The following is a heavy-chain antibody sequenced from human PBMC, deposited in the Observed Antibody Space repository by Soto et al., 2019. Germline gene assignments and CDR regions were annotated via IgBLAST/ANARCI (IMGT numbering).Heavy chain of an antibody. Sequence: EVELVESGGGVAQPGGSLRLSCAVSGFTFSHYWMHWVRQAPGGGLEWVSGINGDGRTTTYAESVKGRFTISRENAKNTMCLQMTSLRDADTAVYFCARAPHYGGNSGPEDSWGQGTLVTVSS. CDR2: INGDGRTT. V-gene: IGHV3-74*03. J-gene: IGHJ4*02. CDR3: ARAPHYGGNSGPEDS. CDR1: GFTFSHYW. D-gene: IGHD2-21*02.